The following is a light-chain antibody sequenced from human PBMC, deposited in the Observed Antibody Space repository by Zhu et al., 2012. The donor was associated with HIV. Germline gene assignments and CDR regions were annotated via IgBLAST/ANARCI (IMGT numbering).Light chain of an antibody. CDR2: DAS. V-gene: IGKV3-15*01. Sequence: EIVLTQSPATLPMPPGGRATLSCRASQSVGSKLAWYQQRRGQASRLLIYDASTRATGIPTRFSGSGSGTEFTLTISNMQSEDFAVYYCQQYSDWPPWTFGLGTKVEIK. J-gene: IGKJ1*01. CDR3: QQYSDWPPWT. CDR1: QSVGSK.